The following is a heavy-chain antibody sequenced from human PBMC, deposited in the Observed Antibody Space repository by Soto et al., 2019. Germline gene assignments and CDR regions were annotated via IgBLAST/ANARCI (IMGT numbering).Heavy chain of an antibody. J-gene: IGHJ4*02. CDR3: ARYRREAVAGYTLDN. Sequence: LRETLSLTCTVSGGSISSNYWTWIRQPPGKGLEWIGYVYNSGSTTYNPSLKSRVTISEDTSKSQFSLKVNSMTAADTAVYYCARYRREAVAGYTLDNWGQGILVAVSS. V-gene: IGHV4-59*01. CDR1: GGSISSNY. CDR2: VYNSGST. D-gene: IGHD6-13*01.